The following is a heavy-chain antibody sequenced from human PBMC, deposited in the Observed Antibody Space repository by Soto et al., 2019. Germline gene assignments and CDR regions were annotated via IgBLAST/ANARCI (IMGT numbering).Heavy chain of an antibody. CDR1: GFTFSSYG. J-gene: IGHJ4*02. CDR3: EGLWFGELPS. D-gene: IGHD3-10*01. Sequence: QVQLVASGGGVVQPGRSLRLSCAASGFTFSSYGMHWVRQAPGKGLEWVAVISYDGSNKYYADSVKGRFTISRDNSKDTLYLQMTSLRAEDTAVYYCEGLWFGELPSWGQGTLVTVSS. CDR2: ISYDGSNK. V-gene: IGHV3-30*03.